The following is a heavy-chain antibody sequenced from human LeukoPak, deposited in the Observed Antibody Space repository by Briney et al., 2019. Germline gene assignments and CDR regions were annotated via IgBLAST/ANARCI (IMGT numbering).Heavy chain of an antibody. CDR2: ISGSGGTT. J-gene: IGHJ4*02. D-gene: IGHD3-10*01. CDR3: AKTSPSDWFGELLHYYFDS. Sequence: SGGSLRLSCAASGFTFINYATSWVRQAPGKGLEWVSSISGSGGTTFYADSVKGRFTISKDNSQNTLYLQMDSLRAEDTAVYYCAKTSPSDWFGELLHYYFDSWGQGTLVTVSS. CDR1: GFTFINYA. V-gene: IGHV3-23*01.